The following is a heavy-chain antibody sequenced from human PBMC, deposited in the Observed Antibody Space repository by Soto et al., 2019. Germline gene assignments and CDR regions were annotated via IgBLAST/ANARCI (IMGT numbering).Heavy chain of an antibody. CDR3: ARDLQLGTYLYFFDY. CDR1: GVSVNGYY. J-gene: IGHJ4*02. CDR2: INHTGGT. Sequence: LSLTWAVDGVSVNGYYWNWLLQPPGKGLEWIGEINHTGGTHYNPSLKSRVTMSVDTSKNQFSLRLSSVTAEDTAVYYCARDLQLGTYLYFFDYWGQGTLVTVSS. D-gene: IGHD1-1*01. V-gene: IGHV4-34*01.